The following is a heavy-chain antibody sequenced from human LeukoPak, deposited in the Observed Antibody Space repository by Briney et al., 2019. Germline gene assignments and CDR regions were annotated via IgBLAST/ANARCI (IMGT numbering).Heavy chain of an antibody. CDR2: INHSGST. J-gene: IGHJ4*02. V-gene: IGHV4-34*01. D-gene: IGHD3-10*01. CDR3: ARCRRITMVRGIGGVFDY. Sequence: PSETLSLTCAVYGGSFSGNYWSWIRQPPGKGLEWIGEINHSGSTNFNTSLKSRATIPVETSKNQFSLKLSSVTAADTAVYYCARCRRITMVRGIGGVFDYWGQGTLVTVSS. CDR1: GGSFSGNY.